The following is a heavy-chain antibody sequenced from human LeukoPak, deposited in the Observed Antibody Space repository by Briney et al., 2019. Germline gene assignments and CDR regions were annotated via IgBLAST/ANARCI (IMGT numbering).Heavy chain of an antibody. J-gene: IGHJ6*03. Sequence: TGGSLRLSCVASGFTFSNYAMTWVRQAPGKGLEWVSGISRDYTYYADSVKGRFTISRDNSKNTLYLQMNSLRAEDTAVYYCASDYPLYYYYMGVRGKGTTVIVSS. CDR2: ISRDYT. V-gene: IGHV3-23*01. CDR3: ASDYPLYYYYMGV. D-gene: IGHD4-11*01. CDR1: GFTFSNYA.